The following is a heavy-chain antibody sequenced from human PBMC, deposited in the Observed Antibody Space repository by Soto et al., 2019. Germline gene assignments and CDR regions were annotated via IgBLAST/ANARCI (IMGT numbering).Heavy chain of an antibody. Sequence: QVQLHESGPGLVKPSQTLSLTCTVSGCSISSGDYYCSWIRQHPVKGLERIGYIYYSGSTYYNPSLKSRVTIAVDTSKNQFSLKLSSVTAADTAVYYCAREKGWVYAEVYGMDVWGQGPTVTVSS. J-gene: IGHJ6*02. V-gene: IGHV4-30-4*01. CDR2: IYYSGST. CDR3: AREKGWVYAEVYGMDV. CDR1: GCSISSGDYY. D-gene: IGHD2-8*01.